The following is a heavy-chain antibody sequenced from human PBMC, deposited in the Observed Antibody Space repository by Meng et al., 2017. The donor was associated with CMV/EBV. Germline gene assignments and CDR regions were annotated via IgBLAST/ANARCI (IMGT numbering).Heavy chain of an antibody. J-gene: IGHJ5*02. CDR2: INSDGSST. CDR3: ASGTLRLGFDP. CDR1: GFTFSSSW. D-gene: IGHD1-26*01. Sequence: SFAASGFTFSSSWMHWVRQAPGKGLVWVSRINSDGSSTSYADSVKGRFTISRDNAKNTLYLQMNSLRAEDTAVYYCASGTLRLGFDPWGQGTLVTVSS. V-gene: IGHV3-74*01.